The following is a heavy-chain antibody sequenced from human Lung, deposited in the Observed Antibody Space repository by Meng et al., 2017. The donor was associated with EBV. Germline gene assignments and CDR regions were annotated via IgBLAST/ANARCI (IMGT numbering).Heavy chain of an antibody. V-gene: IGHV3-74*01. CDR1: GFAWSNYG. D-gene: IGHD3-22*01. Sequence: LRRVEHARVIVQPRGSLRLSFAASGFAWSNYGIHWGRQAPGKGLVWVSIMSGDGSVTRYAASVQGRCTISRDNAKNTLYLQMSSLRAEDTAVYDCARDVTMKPDYWGQGTLVTAPQ. J-gene: IGHJ4*02. CDR3: ARDVTMKPDY. CDR2: MSGDGSVT.